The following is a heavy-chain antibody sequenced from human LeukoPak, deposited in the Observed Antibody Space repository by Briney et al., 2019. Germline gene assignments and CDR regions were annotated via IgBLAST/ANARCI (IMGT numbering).Heavy chain of an antibody. CDR1: GYTFTGYY. Sequence: ASVKVSCKASGYTFTGYYMHWVRQAPGQGLEWVGWINPNSGGTNYAQKFRGRVTITRDTSISTAYMELSRLRSDDTAVYSCASIGTYDSSGYPFDPWGQGTLVTVSS. J-gene: IGHJ5*02. D-gene: IGHD3-22*01. CDR2: INPNSGGT. CDR3: ASIGTYDSSGYPFDP. V-gene: IGHV1-2*02.